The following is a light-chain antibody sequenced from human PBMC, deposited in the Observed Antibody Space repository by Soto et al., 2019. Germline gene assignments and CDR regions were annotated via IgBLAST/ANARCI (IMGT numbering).Light chain of an antibody. CDR2: RNN. J-gene: IGLJ2*01. CDR1: SSNIGSNY. V-gene: IGLV1-47*01. Sequence: QPVLTQPPSASGTPGQRVTISCSGSSSNIGSNYVYWYQQLPGTAPKLLSYRNNQRPSGVPDRFSGSKSGTSASLAISGLRSEDEADYYCAAWDDSLSGGVFGGGTKLTVL. CDR3: AAWDDSLSGGV.